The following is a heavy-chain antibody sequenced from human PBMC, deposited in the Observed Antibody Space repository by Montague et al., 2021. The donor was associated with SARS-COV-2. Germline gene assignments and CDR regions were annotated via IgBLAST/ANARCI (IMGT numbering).Heavy chain of an antibody. V-gene: IGHV4-39*01. CDR2: ST. Sequence: STMYNPSLKSRVTMSFDTSKNHFSLHLNLVTAADTAVYYCARRLPGLEPPFDPWGRGTLVIGSS. D-gene: IGHD1-1*01. CDR3: ARRLPGLEPPFDP. J-gene: IGHJ5*02.